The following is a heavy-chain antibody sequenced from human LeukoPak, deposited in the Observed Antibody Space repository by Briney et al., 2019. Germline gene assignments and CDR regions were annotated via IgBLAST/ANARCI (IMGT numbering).Heavy chain of an antibody. J-gene: IGHJ4*02. D-gene: IGHD2/OR15-2a*01. CDR2: IHPSGGNS. Sequence: GASVKISCKASGYTFTSHYVHWVRQAPGRGLEWMGIIHPSGGNSRNTQNFQGRVTMTRDTSTSTVYLELSSLRSEDTAVYYCARDCSSTTCQGPVLDFWGQGTLVTVSS. CDR3: ARDCSSTTCQGPVLDF. CDR1: GYTFTSHY. V-gene: IGHV1-46*01.